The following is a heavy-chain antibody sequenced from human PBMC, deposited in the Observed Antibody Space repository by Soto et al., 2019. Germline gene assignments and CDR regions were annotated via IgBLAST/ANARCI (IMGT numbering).Heavy chain of an antibody. CDR1: GGTFSSYA. Sequence: GASVKVSCKASGGTFSSYAISWVRQAPGQGLEWMGGIIPIFGTANYAQKFQGRVTITADESTGTAYMELSSLRSEDTAVYYCAREATFYYYGMDVWGQGTTVTVSS. CDR3: AREATFYYYGMDV. J-gene: IGHJ6*02. CDR2: IIPIFGTA. D-gene: IGHD1-26*01. V-gene: IGHV1-69*13.